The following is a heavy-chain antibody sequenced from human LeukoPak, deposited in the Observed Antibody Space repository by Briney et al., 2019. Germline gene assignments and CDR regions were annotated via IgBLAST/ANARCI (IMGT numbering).Heavy chain of an antibody. CDR2: ISYDGSNK. CDR1: GFTFSSYG. D-gene: IGHD3-3*01. V-gene: IGHV3-30*18. J-gene: IGHJ6*02. Sequence: PGRSLRLSCAASGFTFSSYGMHWVRQAPGKGLEWVAVISYDGSNKYYADSVKGRFTISRDNSKNTLYLQMNSLRAEDTAVYYCAKDQSYYDFWSGYFGPPLSQYGMDVWGQGTTVTVS. CDR3: AKDQSYYDFWSGYFGPPLSQYGMDV.